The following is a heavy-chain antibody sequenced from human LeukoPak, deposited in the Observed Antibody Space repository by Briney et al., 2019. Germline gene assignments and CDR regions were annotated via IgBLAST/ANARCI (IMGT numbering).Heavy chain of an antibody. V-gene: IGHV4-34*01. Sequence: SETLSLTCAVYGGSFSGYYWSWIRQPPWKGLEWIGEINHSGSTNYNPSLKSRVTISVDTSKNQFSLKLSSVTAADTAVYYCARGRPVGATEFDYWGQGTLVTVSS. D-gene: IGHD1-26*01. J-gene: IGHJ4*02. CDR2: INHSGST. CDR1: GGSFSGYY. CDR3: ARGRPVGATEFDY.